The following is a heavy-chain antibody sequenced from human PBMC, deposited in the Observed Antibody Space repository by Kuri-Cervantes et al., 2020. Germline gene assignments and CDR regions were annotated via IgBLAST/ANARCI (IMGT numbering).Heavy chain of an antibody. CDR3: ARVNQGGFDY. V-gene: IGHV4-59*01. Sequence: SETLSLTCTVSGGSISSYYWSWIRQPPGKGLEWIGYIYYSGSTNYNPSLKSRVTISVDTSKNQFSLKLSSVTAADTAVYYCARVNQGGFDYWGRGTLVTVSS. D-gene: IGHD1-14*01. CDR2: IYYSGST. J-gene: IGHJ4*02. CDR1: GGSISSYY.